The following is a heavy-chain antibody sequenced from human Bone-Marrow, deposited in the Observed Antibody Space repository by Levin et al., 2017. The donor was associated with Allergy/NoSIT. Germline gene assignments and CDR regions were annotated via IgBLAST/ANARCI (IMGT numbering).Heavy chain of an antibody. V-gene: IGHV3-74*01. CDR2: INGDGSIT. D-gene: IGHD3-10*01. J-gene: IGHJ4*02. CDR1: GITFSNSW. Sequence: GGSLRLSCAASGITFSNSWMHWVRQAPGKGLVWVSRINGDGSITTYTGSVKGRFTISRDNAKNTLYLQMNNLRAEDTAVYYCARGKWFELDYWGQGTLVTVSS. CDR3: ARGKWFELDY.